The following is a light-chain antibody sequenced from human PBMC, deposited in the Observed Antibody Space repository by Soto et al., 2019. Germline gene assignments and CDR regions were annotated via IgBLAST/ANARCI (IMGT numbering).Light chain of an antibody. V-gene: IGKV3D-20*01. CDR1: PSVSSSR. Sequence: DIVVTQSPATLSLSPGERVTLSCGASPSVSSSRLAWYQQKPGQAPRLLMYDASRRAFGIPDRFSGSGSGTDFTLTISRLEPEDFAVYYCQQYGNSPITFGQGTRLEIK. J-gene: IGKJ5*01. CDR3: QQYGNSPIT. CDR2: DAS.